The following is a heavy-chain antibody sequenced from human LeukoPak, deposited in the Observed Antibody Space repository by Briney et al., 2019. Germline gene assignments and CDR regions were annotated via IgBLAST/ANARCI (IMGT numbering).Heavy chain of an antibody. Sequence: GGSLRLSCAASGFTFSDYYMSWTRQAPGKGLEWVSYISSSGSTIYYADSVKGRFTISRDNAKNSLYLQMNSLRAEDTAVYYCARRRVGIVVVPAATNYYYYMDVWGKGTTVTVSS. CDR3: ARRRVGIVVVPAATNYYYYMDV. CDR1: GFTFSDYY. J-gene: IGHJ6*03. CDR2: ISSSGSTI. V-gene: IGHV3-11*04. D-gene: IGHD2-2*01.